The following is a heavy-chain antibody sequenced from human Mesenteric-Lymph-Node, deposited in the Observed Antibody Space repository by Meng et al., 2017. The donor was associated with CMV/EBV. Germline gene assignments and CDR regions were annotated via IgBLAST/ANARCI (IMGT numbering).Heavy chain of an antibody. CDR1: GFTFSSYW. V-gene: IGHV3-7*01. CDR3: ARVIVGATTSLRYYGMDV. Sequence: GESLKISCAASGFTFSSYWMSWVRQAPGKGLEWVANIKQDGSEKYYVDSVKGRFTISRDNAKNSLYLQMNSLRAKDTAVYYCARVIVGATTSLRYYGMDVWGQGTTVTVSS. J-gene: IGHJ6*02. CDR2: IKQDGSEK. D-gene: IGHD1-26*01.